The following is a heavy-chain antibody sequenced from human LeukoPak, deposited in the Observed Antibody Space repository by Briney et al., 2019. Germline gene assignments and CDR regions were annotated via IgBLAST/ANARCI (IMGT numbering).Heavy chain of an antibody. CDR2: LNESGNT. CDR1: GVSLSNSY. CDR3: VRHLHDPTFDF. Sequence: PSETVSLTCAVYGVSLSNSYWSWIRQPPGQGLEWIGSLNESGNTYYNPSLMSRVTISAKKHFSLNLSSVTAADAAVYYCVRHLHDPTFDFWGRGTLVSVSS. V-gene: IGHV4-34*01. J-gene: IGHJ4*02. D-gene: IGHD4-11*01.